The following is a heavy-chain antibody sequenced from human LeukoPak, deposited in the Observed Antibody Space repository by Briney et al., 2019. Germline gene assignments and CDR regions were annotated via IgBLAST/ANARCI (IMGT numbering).Heavy chain of an antibody. V-gene: IGHV4-59*08. CDR1: GGSISSYY. CDR3: ARPSDYDFWSGYLY. CDR2: IYDSGST. D-gene: IGHD3-3*01. Sequence: PSETLSLTCTVSGGSISSYYWSWIRQPPGKGLEWIAPIYDSGSTNNNPSLKSRVTISIDTSKNQFSLKLSSVTAADTAVYYCARPSDYDFWSGYLYWGQGTLVTVSS. J-gene: IGHJ4*02.